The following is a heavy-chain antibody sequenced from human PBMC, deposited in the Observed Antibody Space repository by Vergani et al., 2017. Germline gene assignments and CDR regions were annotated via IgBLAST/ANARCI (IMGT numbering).Heavy chain of an antibody. V-gene: IGHV4-59*01. Sequence: QVQLQESGPGLVKPSETLSLTCTVSGGSISSYYWSWIRQPPGKGLERIGYIYYSGSTNYNPSLKSRVTISVDTSKNQRYLKLSSVTAADTAVYYCARGTAVAGDAFDIWGQGTMVTVSS. CDR3: ARGTAVAGDAFDI. D-gene: IGHD6-19*01. CDR2: IYYSGST. CDR1: GGSISSYY. J-gene: IGHJ3*02.